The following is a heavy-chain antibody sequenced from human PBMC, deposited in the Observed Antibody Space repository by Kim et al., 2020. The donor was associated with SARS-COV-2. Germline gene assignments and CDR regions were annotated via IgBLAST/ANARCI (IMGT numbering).Heavy chain of an antibody. J-gene: IGHJ4*02. CDR3: AKVPMVRGVRLGYFDY. CDR1: GFTFSSYA. Sequence: GGSLRLSCAASGFTFSSYAMSWVRQAPGKGLEWVSAISGSGGSTYYADSVKGRFTISRDNSKNTLYLQMNSLRAEDTAVYYCAKVPMVRGVRLGYFDYWGQGTLVTVSS. CDR2: ISGSGGST. D-gene: IGHD3-10*01. V-gene: IGHV3-23*01.